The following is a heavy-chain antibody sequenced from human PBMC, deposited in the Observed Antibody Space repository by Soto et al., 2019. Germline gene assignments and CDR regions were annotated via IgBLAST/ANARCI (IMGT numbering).Heavy chain of an antibody. CDR3: AKSTAASLYCGGDCSVFDY. CDR1: GFTFDDYA. CDR2: ISWNSGSI. Sequence: SLRLSCAASGFTFDDYAMHWVRQAPGKGLEWVSGISWNSGSIGYADSVKGRFTISRDNAKNSLYLQMNSLRAEDTALYYCAKSTAASLYCGGDCSVFDYWGQGTLVTVSS. J-gene: IGHJ4*02. V-gene: IGHV3-9*01. D-gene: IGHD2-21*01.